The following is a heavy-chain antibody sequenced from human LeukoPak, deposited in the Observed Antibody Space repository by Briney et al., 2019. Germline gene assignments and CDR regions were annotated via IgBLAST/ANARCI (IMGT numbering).Heavy chain of an antibody. CDR3: AREMVAGTFDS. D-gene: IGHD6-19*01. CDR2: IGGSDSIV. J-gene: IGHJ4*02. V-gene: IGHV3-11*01. Sequence: PGGSLRLSCAVSEFTVNDYYMSWIRQAPGKGLEWVADIGGSDSIVAYAASVRGRFSTSRDFAKSSLYLQVNSLRAEDTAVYYCAREMVAGTFDSWGRGALVTVSS. CDR1: EFTVNDYY.